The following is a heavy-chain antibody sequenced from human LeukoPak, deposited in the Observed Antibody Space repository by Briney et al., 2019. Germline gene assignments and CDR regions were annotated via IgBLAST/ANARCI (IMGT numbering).Heavy chain of an antibody. V-gene: IGHV1-18*04. CDR3: AIRYVDTAMGGFDP. J-gene: IGHJ5*02. Sequence: ASVKVSCKASGYTFTDYYIHWVRQAPGQGLEWMGWISAYNGNTNYAQKFQGRVTITADKSTSTAYMELSSLRSEDTAVYYCAIRYVDTAMGGFDPWGQGTLVTVSS. CDR1: GYTFTDYY. CDR2: ISAYNGNT. D-gene: IGHD5-18*01.